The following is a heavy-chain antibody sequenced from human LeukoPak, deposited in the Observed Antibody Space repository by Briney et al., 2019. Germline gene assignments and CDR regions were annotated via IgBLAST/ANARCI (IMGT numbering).Heavy chain of an antibody. Sequence: HTGGSLRLSCAASGFTFSRYSMNWVRQAPGKGLEWVSYISSSSSTIYYADSVKGRFTISRDNAKNSLYLQMNSLRDEDTAVYYCASISSWPSWFDPWGQGTLVTVSS. D-gene: IGHD6-13*01. CDR2: ISSSSSTI. J-gene: IGHJ5*02. V-gene: IGHV3-48*02. CDR1: GFTFSRYS. CDR3: ASISSWPSWFDP.